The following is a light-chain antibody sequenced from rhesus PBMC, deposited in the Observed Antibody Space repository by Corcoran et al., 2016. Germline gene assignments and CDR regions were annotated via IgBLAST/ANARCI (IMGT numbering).Light chain of an antibody. J-gene: IGKJ2*01. CDR3: RQYTSAPPYS. CDR2: KAF. Sequence: DIQMTQSPSSLSASVGDRVTITCRASQGISIWLAWYQQKPGKAPKILFYKAFSLQSGVPSRFSGSGSGTDFTLTISSLQPEDFATYYWRQYTSAPPYSFGQGTKVEIK. CDR1: QGISIW. V-gene: IGKV1-21*01.